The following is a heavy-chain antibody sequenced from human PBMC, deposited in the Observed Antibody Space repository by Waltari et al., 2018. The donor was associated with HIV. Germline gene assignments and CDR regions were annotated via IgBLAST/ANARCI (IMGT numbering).Heavy chain of an antibody. D-gene: IGHD6-19*01. J-gene: IGHJ4*02. CDR2: ISYDGSNK. CDR1: GFTFSSYG. Sequence: RLSCAASGFTFSSYGIHWVRQAPGKGLEWVAVISYDGSNKYYADSVKGRFTISRDNSKNTLYLQMNSLRAEDTGVYYCAKDSTGYSSGWYHLDSWGQGTLVTVSS. CDR3: AKDSTGYSSGWYHLDS. V-gene: IGHV3-30*18.